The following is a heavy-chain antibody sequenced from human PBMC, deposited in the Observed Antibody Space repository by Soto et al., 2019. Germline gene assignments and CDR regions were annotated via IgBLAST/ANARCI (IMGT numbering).Heavy chain of an antibody. Sequence: QITLKESGPTLVKPTQTLTLTCTFSGFSLSTSGVGVGWIRQPPGKALEWLALIYWDDDKRYSPSLKSRLTITKDTSKNQVVRTMTNMDPVDTATYYCAQGLGYCSGGSCYAFDYWGQGTLVTVSS. V-gene: IGHV2-5*02. CDR1: GFSLSTSGVG. CDR2: IYWDDDK. D-gene: IGHD2-15*01. CDR3: AQGLGYCSGGSCYAFDY. J-gene: IGHJ4*02.